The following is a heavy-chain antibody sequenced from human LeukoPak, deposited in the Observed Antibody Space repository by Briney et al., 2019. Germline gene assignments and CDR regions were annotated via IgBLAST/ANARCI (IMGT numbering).Heavy chain of an antibody. V-gene: IGHV3-23*01. Sequence: GGSLRLSCAASGFTFSSHAMAWVRQAPGKGLEWVSAIGGSSGSTYYAGSVKGRFTISRDNSKNTVYLQMNNLRADDTAVYYCARDPGVVAFHYLDYWGQGTLVTVSS. CDR2: IGGSSGST. CDR1: GFTFSSHA. CDR3: ARDPGVVAFHYLDY. J-gene: IGHJ4*02. D-gene: IGHD3-3*01.